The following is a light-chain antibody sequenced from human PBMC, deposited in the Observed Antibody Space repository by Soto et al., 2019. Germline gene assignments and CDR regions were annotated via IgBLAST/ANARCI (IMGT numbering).Light chain of an antibody. CDR3: QHFGNSLWT. J-gene: IGKJ1*01. V-gene: IGKV3-20*01. CDR1: QSVSSSY. CDR2: GAS. Sequence: EIVLTQSPVTLSLSPGERATLSCRASQSVSSSYLAWYQQKPGQAPRLLIYGASSRATGIPDRFSGSGSGTDFTLTISGLEPEDFAVYYCQHFGNSLWTFGQGTKVDIK.